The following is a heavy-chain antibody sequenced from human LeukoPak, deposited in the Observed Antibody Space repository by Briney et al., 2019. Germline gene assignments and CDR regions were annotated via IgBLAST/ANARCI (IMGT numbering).Heavy chain of an antibody. D-gene: IGHD3-3*01. V-gene: IGHV4-4*07. CDR2: IHTSGTT. Sequence: PSETLSLTCSVSGDSMYSHYWSFIRQAAGTGRAWIGRIHTSGTTYYNPSLKSRVTLSIDTSMNQFSLRLTSVTAADTAVYYCARGDYYDGGGRNWFDPWGQGTLVTVSP. J-gene: IGHJ5*02. CDR1: GDSMYSHY. CDR3: ARGDYYDGGGRNWFDP.